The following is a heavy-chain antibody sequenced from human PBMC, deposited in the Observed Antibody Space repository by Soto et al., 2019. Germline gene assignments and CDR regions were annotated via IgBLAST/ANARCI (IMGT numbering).Heavy chain of an antibody. CDR2: INGRGTST. V-gene: IGHV3-7*03. D-gene: IGHD1-1*01. J-gene: IGHJ6*04. CDR3: VRGTPTPGLDI. Sequence: PRLSCVGSGFRFSYYPLNWVRQAPGQGLEWVANINGRGTSTNYVDSVRGRFSTSRDNTRNPFYLNMDSLRVGDTATYYCVRGTPTPGLDIRGSGTTVTVSS. CDR1: GFRFSYYP.